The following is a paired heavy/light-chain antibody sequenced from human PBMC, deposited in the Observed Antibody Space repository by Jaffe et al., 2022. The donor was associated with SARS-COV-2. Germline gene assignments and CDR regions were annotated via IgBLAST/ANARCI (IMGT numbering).Light chain of an antibody. V-gene: IGKV1D-12*01. CDR1: QGISSS. J-gene: IGKJ4*01. Sequence: DIQMTQSPSSVSASVGDRVTITCRASQGISSSLVWYQQKPGKAPKLLIDAASSLQSGVPSRFSGDGSGTDFTLTISSLQPEDSATYYCQQAHSFPLTFGGGTKVEIK. CDR2: AAS. CDR3: QQAHSFPLT.
Heavy chain of an antibody. D-gene: IGHD3-9*01. Sequence: EMQLVESGGGLVKPGGSLRLSCIASGFTFSSYSMYWVRQAPGQGLEWIASMNGRYSDIYYADSVRGRFTISRDNAKKSLYLQMNSLRADDTAVYYCVRDLTEGGGGFDPWGQGTLVTVSS. CDR3: VRDLTEGGGGFDP. CDR2: MNGRYSDI. CDR1: GFTFSSYS. J-gene: IGHJ5*02. V-gene: IGHV3-21*01.